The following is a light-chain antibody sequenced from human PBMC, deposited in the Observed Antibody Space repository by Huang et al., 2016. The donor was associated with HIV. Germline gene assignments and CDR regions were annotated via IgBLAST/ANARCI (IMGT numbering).Light chain of an antibody. CDR3: QQRSNWPMYT. V-gene: IGKV3-11*01. J-gene: IGKJ2*01. CDR1: QSVSSY. Sequence: EIVLTQSPATLSLSPGERATLSCRASQSVSSYLAWYQQKPGQAPRLLNYDDSNRATHIPAMFKGSASGTDFALTISSLEPEDFAVYYCQQRSNWPMYTFGQGTKLEIK. CDR2: DDS.